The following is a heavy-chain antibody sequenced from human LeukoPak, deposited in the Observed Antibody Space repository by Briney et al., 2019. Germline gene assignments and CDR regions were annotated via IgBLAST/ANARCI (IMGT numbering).Heavy chain of an antibody. V-gene: IGHV4-34*01. J-gene: IGHJ4*02. CDR3: ASGPTYYYDSSGYS. Sequence: SETLSLTCAVYGGSFSGYYWSWIRQPAGKGREWIGEINHSGRTNSNPSLKSRVTISVDTSKNQFSLKLSSVTAADTAVYYCASGPTYYYDSSGYSWGQGTLVTVSS. CDR1: GGSFSGYY. D-gene: IGHD3-22*01. CDR2: INHSGRT.